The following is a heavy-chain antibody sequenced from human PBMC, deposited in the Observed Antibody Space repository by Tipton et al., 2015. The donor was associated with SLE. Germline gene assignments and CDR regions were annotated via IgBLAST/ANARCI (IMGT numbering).Heavy chain of an antibody. V-gene: IGHV4-59*08. CDR1: GGSISSYY. J-gene: IGHJ4*02. D-gene: IGHD6-13*01. Sequence: LRLSCTVSGGSISSYYWSWIRQPPGKGLEWIGYIYYSGSTNYNPSLKSRVTISVDTSKNQFSLKLSSVTAADTAVYYCARHMGSSSWLAYWGQGTLVTVSS. CDR3: ARHMGSSSWLAY. CDR2: IYYSGST.